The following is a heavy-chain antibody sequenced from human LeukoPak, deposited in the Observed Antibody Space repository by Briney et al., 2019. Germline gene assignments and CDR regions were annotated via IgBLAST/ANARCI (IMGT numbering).Heavy chain of an antibody. J-gene: IGHJ4*02. D-gene: IGHD5-24*01. CDR3: TRVGYIDEGIDY. CDR2: IKQDGSKK. CDR1: GFTFSNHA. Sequence: PGRSLRLSCAASGFTFSNHAMYWVRQAPGKGLEWVANIKQDGSKKSYVDSVKGRFTISRDNAKNSLYLQMNSLRAEDTAIYYCTRVGYIDEGIDYWGQGTLVTVSS. V-gene: IGHV3-7*04.